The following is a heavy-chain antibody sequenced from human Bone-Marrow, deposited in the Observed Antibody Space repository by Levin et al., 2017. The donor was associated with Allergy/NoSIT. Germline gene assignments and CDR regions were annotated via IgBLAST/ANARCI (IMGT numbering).Heavy chain of an antibody. J-gene: IGHJ1*01. CDR1: GDSISNSRYY. CDR3: ASPPANIEYFQL. CDR2: IYFSGNT. D-gene: IGHD1/OR15-1a*01. V-gene: IGHV4-39*01. Sequence: PSETMSLTCSVSGDSISNSRYYWGWFRQPPGKGLEWIGTIYFSGNTYYNPSLRSRVTISLDTSKNQFSLKLSSVTAADTAIYYCASPPANIEYFQLWGQGTLVTVSS.